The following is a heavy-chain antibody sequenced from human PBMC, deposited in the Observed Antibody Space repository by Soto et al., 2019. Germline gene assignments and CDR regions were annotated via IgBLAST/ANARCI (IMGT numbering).Heavy chain of an antibody. V-gene: IGHV3-7*01. D-gene: IGHD3-10*01. Sequence: EVQLVESGGGLVQPGGSLRLSCAASGFTFSSYQMNWVRQAPGKGLEWVANIKQDGSEKYYVDSVKDRFTISRDNAKNSLYLQMNSLRAEDTAVYYCARVAPYYYGSGSYYFDYWGQGTLVTVSS. CDR2: IKQDGSEK. J-gene: IGHJ4*02. CDR3: ARVAPYYYGSGSYYFDY. CDR1: GFTFSSYQ.